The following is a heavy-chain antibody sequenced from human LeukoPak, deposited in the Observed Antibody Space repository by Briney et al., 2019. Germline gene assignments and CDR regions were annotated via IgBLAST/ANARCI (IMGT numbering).Heavy chain of an antibody. Sequence: ASVKVSCKASGYTFSGYYIHWVRQAPGQGLEWMGWINPNSGATNYAQKFQGGVTMTRDTSITTFYMEVCRLRSDDTAVYYCARYNWNDVVSALDYWGQGTLVTVSS. CDR3: ARYNWNDVVSALDY. V-gene: IGHV1-2*02. J-gene: IGHJ4*02. CDR2: INPNSGAT. CDR1: GYTFSGYY. D-gene: IGHD1-1*01.